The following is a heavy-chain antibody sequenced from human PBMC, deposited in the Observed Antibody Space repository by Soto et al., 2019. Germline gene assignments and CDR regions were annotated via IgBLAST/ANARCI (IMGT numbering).Heavy chain of an antibody. CDR2: IDYSGST. D-gene: IGHD3-3*01. J-gene: IGHJ5*02. V-gene: IGHV4-31*03. CDR3: ARGITILGVVTFLGPRQIWFDP. Sequence: QVQLQESGPGLVKPSQTLSLTCTVSGGSISSGGYYWSWIRQHPGKGLEWIGYIDYSGSTYYNQSLKSRVTISVDTSKNQFSLKRSSVTAADTAVYYGARGITILGVVTFLGPRQIWFDPWGQGTLVTVSS. CDR1: GGSISSGGYY.